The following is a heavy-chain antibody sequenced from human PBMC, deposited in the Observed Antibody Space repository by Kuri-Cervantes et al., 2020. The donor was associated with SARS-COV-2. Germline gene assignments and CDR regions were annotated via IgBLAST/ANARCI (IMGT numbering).Heavy chain of an antibody. CDR2: INPHSGGT. D-gene: IGHD4-17*01. J-gene: IGHJ4*02. CDR1: GYTFSDYY. Sequence: ASVKVSCKASGYTFSDYYMHWVRQAPGQGLEWMGWINPHSGGTNYAQKFQGRVTMTRDTSISAAYMELSSLRSEDTAVYYCAWLTDYGVPFDYWGQGTLVTVSS. V-gene: IGHV1-2*02. CDR3: AWLTDYGVPFDY.